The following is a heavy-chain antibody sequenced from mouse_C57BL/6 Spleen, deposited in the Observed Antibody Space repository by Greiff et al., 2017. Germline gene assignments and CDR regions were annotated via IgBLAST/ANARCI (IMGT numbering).Heavy chain of an antibody. CDR1: GYAFSSSW. CDR3: ARDADWDRAY. Sequence: QVQLQQSGPELVKPGASVKISCKASGYAFSSSWMNWVKQRPGKGLEWIGRIYPGDGDTTYNGKFKGKATLTADKSSSTAYMQLSSLTSEDAAVYFCARDADWDRAYWGQGTLVTV. J-gene: IGHJ3*01. D-gene: IGHD4-1*01. CDR2: IYPGDGDT. V-gene: IGHV1-82*01.